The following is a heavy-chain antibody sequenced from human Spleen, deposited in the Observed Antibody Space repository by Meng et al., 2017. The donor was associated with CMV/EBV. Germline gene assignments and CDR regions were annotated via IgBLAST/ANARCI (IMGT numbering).Heavy chain of an antibody. V-gene: IGHV4-34*01. CDR3: ARGKPYYYFHYAMDV. CDR2: VSHSGTT. J-gene: IGHJ6*02. Sequence: SETLSLTCAVYGGSLNGYYWSWIRQPPGKGLEWIGEVSHSGTTNYNPSLKGRVTISVDTSENQFSLRLNSVTAADTAVYYCARGKPYYYFHYAMDVWGQGTTVTVSS. CDR1: GGSLNGYY.